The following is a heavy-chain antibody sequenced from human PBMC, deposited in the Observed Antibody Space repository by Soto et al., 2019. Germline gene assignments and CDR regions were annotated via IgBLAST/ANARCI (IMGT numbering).Heavy chain of an antibody. CDR2: IGPASGDT. Sequence: ASVTVSCKASGYTFTGHYIHWVRQAPGQGPEWMGEIGPASGDTRYAQKFQGRVTMTRDTSITTVYMELNNLSPDDTAVYYCGRGRSGQLVVFYWGQGTPVTVSS. CDR1: GYTFTGHY. CDR3: GRGRSGQLVVFY. D-gene: IGHD3-10*01. V-gene: IGHV1-2*02. J-gene: IGHJ4*02.